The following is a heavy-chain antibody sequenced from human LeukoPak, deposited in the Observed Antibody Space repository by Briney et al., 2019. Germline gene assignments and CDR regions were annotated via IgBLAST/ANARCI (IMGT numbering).Heavy chain of an antibody. CDR1: GFTFSSYA. CDR2: ISGSGGST. D-gene: IGHD3-3*01. Sequence: GGSLRLSCAASGFTFSSYAMSWARQAPGKGLEWVSAISGSGGSTYYADSVKGRFTISRDNSKNTLYLQMNSLRAEDTAVYYCARDSDFWSGPSWFDPWGQGTLVTVSS. J-gene: IGHJ5*02. CDR3: ARDSDFWSGPSWFDP. V-gene: IGHV3-23*01.